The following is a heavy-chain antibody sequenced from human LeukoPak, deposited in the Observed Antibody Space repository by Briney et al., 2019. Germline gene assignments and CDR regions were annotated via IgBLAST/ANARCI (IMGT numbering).Heavy chain of an antibody. V-gene: IGHV3-33*08. Sequence: PGRSLRLSCAASGFTFSSYGMHWVRQAPGKGLEWVAVIWYDGSNKYYADSVKGRFTISRDNSKNTLYLQMNSLRAEDTAVYYCARRPSAVQLPSWGQGTLVTVS. CDR3: ARRPSAVQLPS. D-gene: IGHD2-2*01. J-gene: IGHJ4*02. CDR1: GFTFSSYG. CDR2: IWYDGSNK.